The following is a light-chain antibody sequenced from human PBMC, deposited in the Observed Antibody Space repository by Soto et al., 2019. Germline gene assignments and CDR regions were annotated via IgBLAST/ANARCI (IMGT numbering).Light chain of an antibody. CDR3: QSYDSSLSGSNVV. Sequence: QSVLTQPPSVSGAPGQRVTISCTGSISNIGAGYDVHWYQQLPGTAPKLLIYGNSNRPSGVPDRFSGSKSGTSASLAITGLQAEDEADYYCQSYDSSLSGSNVVFGGGTKLTVL. V-gene: IGLV1-40*01. CDR2: GNS. CDR1: ISNIGAGYD. J-gene: IGLJ2*01.